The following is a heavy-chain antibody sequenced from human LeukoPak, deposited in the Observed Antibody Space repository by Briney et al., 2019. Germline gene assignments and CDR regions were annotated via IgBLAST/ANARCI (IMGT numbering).Heavy chain of an antibody. D-gene: IGHD3-3*01. CDR1: AASISSSSHH. CDR3: ARHKGRSGYPPLNWFDP. J-gene: IGHJ5*02. V-gene: IGHV4-39*01. CDR2: IYYGGNT. Sequence: PSETLSLTCTVSAASISSSSHHWGWIRQSPGKGLEWFGRIYYGGNTCYSPSLKSRVTMSVATSKDQLSLKLNSVTAADTAVYYCARHKGRSGYPPLNWFDPWGQGTLVTVSS.